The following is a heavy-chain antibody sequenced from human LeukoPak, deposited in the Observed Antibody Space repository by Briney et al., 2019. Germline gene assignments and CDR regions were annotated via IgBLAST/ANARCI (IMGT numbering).Heavy chain of an antibody. CDR2: ISSSGSTI. CDR3: ARGISSSWGALYYYYYMDV. V-gene: IGHV3-48*03. J-gene: IGHJ6*03. Sequence: GGSLRLSCAASGFTFSSYEMNWVRQAPGKGLEWVSYISSSGSTIYYADSVKGRFTISRDNAKNSLYLQMNSLRAEDTALYYCARGISSSWGALYYYYYMDVWGKGTTVTVSS. CDR1: GFTFSSYE. D-gene: IGHD6-13*01.